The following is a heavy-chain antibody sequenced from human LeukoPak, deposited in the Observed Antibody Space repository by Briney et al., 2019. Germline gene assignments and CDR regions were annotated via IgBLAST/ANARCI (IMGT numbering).Heavy chain of an antibody. J-gene: IGHJ4*02. Sequence: SETLSLTCTVSGGSISSYYWSWIRQPAGKGLEWIGRISASGSTNYNPSLKSRVTMSVDTSKNQFSLKLNSVTAADTAVYYCTRWSEYWGQGTLVTVSS. CDR3: TRWSEY. CDR2: ISASGST. V-gene: IGHV4-4*07. CDR1: GGSISSYY.